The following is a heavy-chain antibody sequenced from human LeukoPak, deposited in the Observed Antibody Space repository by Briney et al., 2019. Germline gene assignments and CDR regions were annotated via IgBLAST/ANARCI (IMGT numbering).Heavy chain of an antibody. Sequence: GGSLRLSCAASGFTFSSSSMNWVRQAPGKGLEWVSYIDSTSAYKLYTGSVESRFTISRDNAKNSLYLQMNSLRAEGTAVYYCARDTSGSYSITYFDYWGHGALVTVSA. V-gene: IGHV3-21*01. CDR3: ARDTSGSYSITYFDY. D-gene: IGHD3-10*01. CDR1: GFTFSSSS. CDR2: IDSTSAYK. J-gene: IGHJ4*01.